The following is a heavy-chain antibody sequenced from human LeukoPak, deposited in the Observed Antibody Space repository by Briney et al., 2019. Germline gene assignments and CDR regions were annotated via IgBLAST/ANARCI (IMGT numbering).Heavy chain of an antibody. CDR2: IYPGDSDT. CDR1: GYSFTSYW. CDR3: ARGWGVAAAGTEYNY. D-gene: IGHD6-13*01. J-gene: IGHJ4*02. Sequence: GESLKISCKGSGYSFTSYWIGWVRQMPGKGLEWMGIIYPGDSDTRYSPSFQGQVTISADKSSSTAYLQWSSLKASDTAMYYCARGWGVAAAGTEYNYWGQGTLVTVSS. V-gene: IGHV5-51*01.